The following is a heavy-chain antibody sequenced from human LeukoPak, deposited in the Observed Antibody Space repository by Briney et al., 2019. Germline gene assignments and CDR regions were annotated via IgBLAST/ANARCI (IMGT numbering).Heavy chain of an antibody. J-gene: IGHJ6*03. V-gene: IGHV1-69*13. D-gene: IGHD1-20*01. CDR2: IIPMFGSA. Sequence: ASVKVSCKASGYTFTSYGISWVRQAPGQGLEWMGGIIPMFGSANYTQKFQDRVTITADESTSTAYMELSSLRSEDTAVYFCAREVHGYNRKDMLSETNSYYYMDVWGKGTSVTVSS. CDR3: AREVHGYNRKDMLSETNSYYYMDV. CDR1: GYTFTSYG.